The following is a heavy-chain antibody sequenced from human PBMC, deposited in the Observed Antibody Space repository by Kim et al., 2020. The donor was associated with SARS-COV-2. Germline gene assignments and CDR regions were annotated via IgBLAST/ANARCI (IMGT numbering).Heavy chain of an antibody. Sequence: ASVKVSCKASGYTFTSYDMNWVRQATGQGLEWMGWMNTNSGNTGYAQKFQGRVTMTRNTTISTAYMELSSLRSEDTAVYYCARRLKGGDTTTIWGQGTMVTVSS. CDR3: ARRLKGGDTTTI. V-gene: IGHV1-8*01. CDR1: GYTFTSYD. J-gene: IGHJ3*02. D-gene: IGHD5-18*01. CDR2: MNTNSGNT.